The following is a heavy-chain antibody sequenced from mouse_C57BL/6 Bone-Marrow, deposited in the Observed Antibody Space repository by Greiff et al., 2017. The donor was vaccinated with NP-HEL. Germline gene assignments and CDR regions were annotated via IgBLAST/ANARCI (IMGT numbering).Heavy chain of an antibody. CDR3: ARRGYYYGSYCYFAV. J-gene: IGHJ1*03. V-gene: IGHV5-15*01. CDR1: GFTFSDYG. Sequence: EVKVVESGGGLVQPGGSLKLSCAASGFTFSDYGMAWVRQAPRKGPEWVAFISNLAYSIYYADTVTGRFTISRENAKNTLYLEMSSLRSEDTDMYSCARRGYYYGSYCYFAVSGTGTTVTVSS. CDR2: ISNLAYSI. D-gene: IGHD1-1*01.